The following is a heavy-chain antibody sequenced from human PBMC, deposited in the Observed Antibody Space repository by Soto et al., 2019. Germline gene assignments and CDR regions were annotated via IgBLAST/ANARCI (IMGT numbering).Heavy chain of an antibody. D-gene: IGHD1-7*01. CDR2: ISGSGGST. J-gene: IGHJ4*02. CDR1: GFTFSSYA. V-gene: IGHV3-23*01. CDR3: AKDSKELELRFIVNY. Sequence: GGSLRLSCAASGFTFSSYAMSWVRQAPGKGLEWVSAISGSGGSTYYADSVKGRFTISRDNSKNTLYLQMNSLRAEDTAVYYCAKDSKELELRFIVNYWGQGTLVTVSS.